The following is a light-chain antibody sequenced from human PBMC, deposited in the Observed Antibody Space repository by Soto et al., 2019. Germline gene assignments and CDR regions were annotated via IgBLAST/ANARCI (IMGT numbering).Light chain of an antibody. CDR1: QSLLHSNGYNY. CDR3: MQALQTPPYT. V-gene: IGKV2-28*01. Sequence: DLVMTQSPLSLPVTPGEPASISCRSSQSLLHSNGYNYLDWYLQKPGQSPQLLIDWGSNQASGVPDRFSGSGSGTDFTLKISRVEVEDVGVYYCMQALQTPPYTFGQGTKLEIK. J-gene: IGKJ2*01. CDR2: WGS.